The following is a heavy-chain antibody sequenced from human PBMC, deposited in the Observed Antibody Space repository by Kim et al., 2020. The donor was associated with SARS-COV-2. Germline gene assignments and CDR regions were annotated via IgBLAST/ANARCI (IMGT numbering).Heavy chain of an antibody. CDR1: GGSISSSSYY. J-gene: IGHJ4*02. CDR3: ARQGRDTAMVFPYYFDY. D-gene: IGHD5-18*01. Sequence: SETLSLTCTVSGGSISSSSYYWGWIRQPPGKGLEWIGSIYYSGSTYYNPSLKSRVTISVDTSKNQFSLKLSSVTAADTAVYYCARQGRDTAMVFPYYFDYWGQGTLVTVSS. CDR2: IYYSGST. V-gene: IGHV4-39*01.